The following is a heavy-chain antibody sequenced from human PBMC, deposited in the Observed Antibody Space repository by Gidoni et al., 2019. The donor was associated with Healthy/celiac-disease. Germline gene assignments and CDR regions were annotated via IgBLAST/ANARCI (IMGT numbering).Heavy chain of an antibody. CDR3: ASRSGYSGTYYFDY. CDR1: GGSISSSSYY. J-gene: IGHJ4*02. Sequence: QLQLQESGPGLVKPSETLSLTCTVPGGSISSSSYYWGWIRQPPGKGLEWIGSIYYSGRTYYNPSLKSRVTISVDTSKNQFSLKLSSVTAADTAVYYCASRSGYSGTYYFDYWGQGTLVTVSS. CDR2: IYYSGRT. D-gene: IGHD5-12*01. V-gene: IGHV4-39*01.